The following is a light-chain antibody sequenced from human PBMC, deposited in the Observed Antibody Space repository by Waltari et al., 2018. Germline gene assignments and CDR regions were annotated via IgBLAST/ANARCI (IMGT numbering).Light chain of an antibody. CDR2: GAS. CDR1: QSVSSN. Sequence: EIVMTQSPATLSVSPGERATLSCRASQSVSSNLAWYQQKPGQAPRLLIYGASTRATGTPARFSGSGSGTELTLTISSLQSEDVAVYYCQQYNNWPPKYTFGQGTKLEIK. V-gene: IGKV3-15*01. J-gene: IGKJ2*01. CDR3: QQYNNWPPKYT.